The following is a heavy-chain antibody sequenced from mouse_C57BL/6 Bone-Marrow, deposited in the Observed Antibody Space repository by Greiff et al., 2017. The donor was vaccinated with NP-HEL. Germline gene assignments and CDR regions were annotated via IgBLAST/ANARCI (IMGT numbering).Heavy chain of an antibody. CDR3: ARDRETIYDGYYAYFDY. J-gene: IGHJ2*01. V-gene: IGHV5-4*01. Sequence: EVKLVESGGGLVKPGGSLKLSCAASGFTFSSYAMSWVRQTPEKRLEWVATISDGGSYTYYPDNVKGRFTISRDNAKNNLYLQMSHLKSEDTAMYYCARDRETIYDGYYAYFDYGGQGTTLTVSS. D-gene: IGHD2-3*01. CDR2: ISDGGSYT. CDR1: GFTFSSYA.